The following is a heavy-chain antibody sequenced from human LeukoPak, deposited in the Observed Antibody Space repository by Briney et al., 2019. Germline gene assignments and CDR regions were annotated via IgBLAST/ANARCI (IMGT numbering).Heavy chain of an antibody. CDR3: ASVETSNYYYGMDV. J-gene: IGHJ6*02. CDR2: IYSSGST. Sequence: PSETLSLTCTVSGGSISSYSWSWIRQPPGKGLEWIGYIYSSGSTNYNPSLKSRVTISVDTSKNQFSLKLSSVTATDTAVYYCASVETSNYYYGMDVWGQGTTVTVSS. V-gene: IGHV4-59*01. CDR1: GGSISSYS.